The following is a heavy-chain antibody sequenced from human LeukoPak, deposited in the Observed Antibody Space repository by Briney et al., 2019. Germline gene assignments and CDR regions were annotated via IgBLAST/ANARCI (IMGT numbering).Heavy chain of an antibody. D-gene: IGHD5-24*01. CDR3: AREGDGYNSPIDY. V-gene: IGHV3-21*01. Sequence: GGSLRLSCAASGFTLSSYSMNWVRQAPGKGLEWVSSITSSSSYIYYADSVKGRFTISRDNARNSVYLQMNSLRAEDTAVYYCAREGDGYNSPIDYWAREPRSPSPQ. J-gene: IGHJ4*02. CDR2: ITSSSSYI. CDR1: GFTLSSYS.